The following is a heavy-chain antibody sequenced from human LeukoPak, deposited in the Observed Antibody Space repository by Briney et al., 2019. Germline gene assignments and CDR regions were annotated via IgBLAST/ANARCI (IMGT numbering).Heavy chain of an antibody. D-gene: IGHD3-3*01. CDR3: ARAPFHYDFWSGYLSWFDP. CDR1: GYTFTSYY. Sequence: ASVKVSCKASGYTFTSYYMHWVRQAPGQGLEWTGIINPSGGSTSYAQKFQGRVTMTRDTSTSTVYMELSSLRSEDTAVYYCARAPFHYDFWSGYLSWFDPWGQGILVTVSS. J-gene: IGHJ5*02. CDR2: INPSGGST. V-gene: IGHV1-46*01.